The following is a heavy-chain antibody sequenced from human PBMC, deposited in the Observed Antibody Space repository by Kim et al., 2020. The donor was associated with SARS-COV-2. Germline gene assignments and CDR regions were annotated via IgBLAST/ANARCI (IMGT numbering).Heavy chain of an antibody. V-gene: IGHV3-21*01. CDR2: ISSTSRYI. Sequence: GGSLRLSCAASGFTFSSYAMNWVRQAPGKGLEWVSYISSTSRYIYYADSVKGRFTISRDNAKNSLYLQMNSLRAEDTAVYYCATAASGTGGPLDYWGRGT. J-gene: IGHJ4*02. D-gene: IGHD6-13*01. CDR3: ATAASGTGGPLDY. CDR1: GFTFSSYA.